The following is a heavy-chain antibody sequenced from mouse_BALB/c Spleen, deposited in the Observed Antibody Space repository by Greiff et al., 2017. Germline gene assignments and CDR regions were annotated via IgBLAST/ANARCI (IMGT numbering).Heavy chain of an antibody. Sequence: QVQLKQSGAELVRPGSSVKISCKASGYAFSSYWMNWVKQRPGQGLEWIGQIYPGDGDTNYNGKFKGKATLTADKSSSTAYMQLSSLTSEDSAVYCGARGTTVVAPLDYWGQGTTLTVSS. CDR3: ARGTTVVAPLDY. J-gene: IGHJ2*01. CDR1: GYAFSSYW. V-gene: IGHV1-80*01. CDR2: IYPGDGDT. D-gene: IGHD1-1*01.